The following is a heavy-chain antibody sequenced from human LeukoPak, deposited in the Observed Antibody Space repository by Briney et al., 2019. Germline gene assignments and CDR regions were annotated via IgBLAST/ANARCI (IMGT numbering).Heavy chain of an antibody. V-gene: IGHV3-20*04. D-gene: IGHD2-15*01. Sequence: PGGSLRLSCAASGFTFDDYGMSWVRQAPGKGLEWVSGINWNGGSTGYADSVKGRFTISRDNAKNSLYLQMDSLRAEDTAVYYCASEIVPRWSSPNFDYWGQGTLVTVSS. CDR1: GFTFDDYG. CDR2: INWNGGST. CDR3: ASEIVPRWSSPNFDY. J-gene: IGHJ4*02.